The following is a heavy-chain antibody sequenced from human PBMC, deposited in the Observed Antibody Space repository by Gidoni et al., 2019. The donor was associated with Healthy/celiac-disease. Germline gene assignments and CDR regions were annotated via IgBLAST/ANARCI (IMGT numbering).Heavy chain of an antibody. CDR3: ARGWGPSGGTFYYFYYGMDV. Sequence: QVQLVQSGAEVKKPGASVKLSCKASGYTFTSYYMPWVRQAPGQGLEWMGIINPTGSSTTYAQKSQGRVTLTRDTSTSTVYMELSSLRSEDTAVYYCARGWGPSGGTFYYFYYGMDVWGQGTTVTVSS. V-gene: IGHV1-46*01. CDR2: INPTGSST. CDR1: GYTFTSYY. D-gene: IGHD6-25*01. J-gene: IGHJ6*02.